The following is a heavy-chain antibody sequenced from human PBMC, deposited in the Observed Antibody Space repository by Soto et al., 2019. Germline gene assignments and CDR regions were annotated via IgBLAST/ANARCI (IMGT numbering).Heavy chain of an antibody. Sequence: SETLSLTCSVSGGSISSYYWSWIRQPPGKGLEWIGYIYYSGSTNYNTSLKSRVTISVDTSKNQFSLKLSSVTAADTAVYDCARVSAGTFVDGYVALWGRGSLV. CDR2: IYYSGST. CDR3: ARVSAGTFVDGYVAL. J-gene: IGHJ2*01. CDR1: GGSISSYY. D-gene: IGHD6-13*01. V-gene: IGHV4-59*01.